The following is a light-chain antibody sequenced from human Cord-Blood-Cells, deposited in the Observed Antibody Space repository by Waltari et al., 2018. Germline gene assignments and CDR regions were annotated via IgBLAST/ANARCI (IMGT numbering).Light chain of an antibody. CDR1: KLGDQY. Sequence: SYELTPPPSVSVSPGQTASITCSGDKLGDQYACWYQQKPGQSPVLVIYQDSKRPSGIPERFSGSNSGNTATLTISGTQAMDEADYYCQAWDSSTWVFGGGTKLTVL. CDR2: QDS. CDR3: QAWDSSTWV. J-gene: IGLJ3*02. V-gene: IGLV3-1*01.